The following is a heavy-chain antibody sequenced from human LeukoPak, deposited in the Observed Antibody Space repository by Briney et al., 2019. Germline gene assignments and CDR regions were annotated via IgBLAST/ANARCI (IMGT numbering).Heavy chain of an antibody. V-gene: IGHV3-30*04. CDR2: MSFDGSDT. J-gene: IGHJ4*02. D-gene: IGHD1-26*01. Sequence: GGPLRLSCEGSGFVFSIYAIHWIRQSPGRGLEWVAVMSFDGSDTYYADSVKGRFTISRDNSKNTLYVQMNSLRAEDTAVYYCARGAPGGAYYFDYWGQGTLVTVSS. CDR1: GFVFSIYA. CDR3: ARGAPGGAYYFDY.